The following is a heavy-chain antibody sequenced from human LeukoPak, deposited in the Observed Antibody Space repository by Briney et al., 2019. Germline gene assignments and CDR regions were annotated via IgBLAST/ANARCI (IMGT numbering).Heavy chain of an antibody. J-gene: IGHJ4*02. V-gene: IGHV3-30*18. CDR2: ISYDGSNK. D-gene: IGHD6-13*01. CDR3: AKAPPTLGGTLRRVAAAGSQGY. Sequence: PGGSLRLSCAASGFTFSSYGMHWVRQAPGKGLEWVAVISYDGSNKYYADSVKGRFTISRDNSKNTLYLQMNSLRAEDTAVYYCAKAPPTLGGTLRRVAAAGSQGYWGQGTLVTVSS. CDR1: GFTFSSYG.